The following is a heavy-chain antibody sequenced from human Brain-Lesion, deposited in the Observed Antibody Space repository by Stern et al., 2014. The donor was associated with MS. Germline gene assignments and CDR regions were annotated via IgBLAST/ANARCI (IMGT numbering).Heavy chain of an antibody. Sequence: VQLEESGPGLVKPSQTLSLSCTVSGGSISSGGYYWSWIRQPAGKGLEWIGRIFNSGSTSYNPSLKSRVPLSIDTSKNQFSLRLNSMTAADTAVYYCARGRVVPGFQYYATDVWGQGTTVIVSS. CDR3: ARGRVVPGFQYYATDV. CDR2: IFNSGST. D-gene: IGHD2-2*01. J-gene: IGHJ6*02. V-gene: IGHV4-61*02. CDR1: GGSISSGGYY.